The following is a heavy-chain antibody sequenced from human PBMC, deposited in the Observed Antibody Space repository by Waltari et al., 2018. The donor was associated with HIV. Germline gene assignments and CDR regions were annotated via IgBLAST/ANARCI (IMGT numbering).Heavy chain of an antibody. CDR3: AREVYTAMALGSY. CDR1: GFTVSSNY. Sequence: EVQLVESGGGLIQPGGSLRLSCAASGFTVSSNYMSWVRQAPGKGLEWVSVIYSGGSTYYADSVKGRFTISRDNSKNTLYLQMNSLRAEDTAVYYCAREVYTAMALGSYWGQGTLVTVSS. J-gene: IGHJ4*02. CDR2: IYSGGST. D-gene: IGHD5-18*01. V-gene: IGHV3-53*01.